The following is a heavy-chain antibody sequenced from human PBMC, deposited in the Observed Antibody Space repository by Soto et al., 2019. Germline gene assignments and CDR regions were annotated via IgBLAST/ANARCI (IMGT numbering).Heavy chain of an antibody. CDR2: IYHSGST. CDR3: ARESTMVRGPSWYYYYSMDV. V-gene: IGHV4-38-2*02. Sequence: PSETLSLTCAVSGYSISSGYYWGWIRQPPGKGLEWIGSIYHSGSTYYNPSLKSRVTISVDTSKNQFSLKLSSVTAADTAVYYCARESTMVRGPSWYYYYSMDVWGQGTTVTVSS. J-gene: IGHJ6*02. CDR1: GYSISSGYY. D-gene: IGHD3-10*01.